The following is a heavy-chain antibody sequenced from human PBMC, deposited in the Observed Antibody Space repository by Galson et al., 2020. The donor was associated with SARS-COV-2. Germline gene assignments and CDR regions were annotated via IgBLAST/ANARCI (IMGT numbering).Heavy chain of an antibody. J-gene: IGHJ4*02. D-gene: IGHD2-21*01. CDR2: IYPGDSDT. V-gene: IGHV5-51*01. CDR3: ARHFSRHVMNSIYIDS. CDR1: GYSFAGYW. Sequence: GESLKISCKGSGYSFAGYWIGWVRQMPGKGLEWIGMIYPGDSDTRYSPSFQGRVSISADRSTSTTFLQWNSLRPSDSAMYYCARHFSRHVMNSIYIDSWGQGSLVTVSS.